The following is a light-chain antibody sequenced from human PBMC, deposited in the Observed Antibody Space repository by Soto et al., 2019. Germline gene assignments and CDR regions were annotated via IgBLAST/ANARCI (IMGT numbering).Light chain of an antibody. Sequence: DIQMTQSPSSLSASVGDRVTITCRASQNIGRWLAWYQQKPGKAPKLMIYDVSTLISGVPSRFSGSGSGTEFTLTIISMQPDDFTTYYCQEYNLHSPATFGPGTLVDIK. J-gene: IGKJ1*01. CDR2: DVS. CDR1: QNIGRW. CDR3: QEYNLHSPAT. V-gene: IGKV1-5*01.